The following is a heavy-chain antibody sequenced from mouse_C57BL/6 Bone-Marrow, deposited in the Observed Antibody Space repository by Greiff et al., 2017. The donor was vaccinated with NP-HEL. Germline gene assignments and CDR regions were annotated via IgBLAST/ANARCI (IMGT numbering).Heavy chain of an antibody. CDR3: ARPPYYGSPYFDY. D-gene: IGHD1-1*01. CDR1: GFTFKNTY. V-gene: IGHV14-3*01. Sequence: EVQLQQSVAELVRPGASVKLSCTASGFTFKNTYMHWVKQRPEQGLEWIGRIDPANGNTKYAPKFQGKATITADTSSNTAYLQLSSLTSEDTAIYYCARPPYYGSPYFDYWGQGTTLTVSS. CDR2: IDPANGNT. J-gene: IGHJ2*01.